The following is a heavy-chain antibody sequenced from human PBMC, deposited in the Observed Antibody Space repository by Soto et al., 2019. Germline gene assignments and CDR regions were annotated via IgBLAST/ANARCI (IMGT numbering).Heavy chain of an antibody. CDR3: AKDKERGGYSYGFFSPYFDH. D-gene: IGHD5-18*01. V-gene: IGHV3-30*18. CDR2: ISHDGTNK. J-gene: IGHJ4*02. Sequence: PGGSLRLSCAASGFTFSSYCMHWVRQAPGKGLEWVAVISHDGTNKYYADSEKGRFTISRDNYKNTLYLQMNSLRVEPTAVFYCAKDKERGGYSYGFFSPYFDHWGQGTLVTVSS. CDR1: GFTFSSYC.